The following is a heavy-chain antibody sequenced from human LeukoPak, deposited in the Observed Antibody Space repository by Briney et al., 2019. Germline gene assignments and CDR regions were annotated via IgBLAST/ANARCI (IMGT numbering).Heavy chain of an antibody. J-gene: IGHJ5*02. V-gene: IGHV4-39*02. D-gene: IGHD6-19*01. CDR2: IYYSGST. CDR1: GGSISSSSYY. CDR3: ARDAVAGYFWFDP. Sequence: ASETLSLTCTVSGGSISSSSYYWGWIRQPPGKGLEWIGSIYYSGSTYYNPSLKSRVTISVDTSKNQFSLKLSSVTAADTAVYYCARDAVAGYFWFDPWGQGTLVTVSS.